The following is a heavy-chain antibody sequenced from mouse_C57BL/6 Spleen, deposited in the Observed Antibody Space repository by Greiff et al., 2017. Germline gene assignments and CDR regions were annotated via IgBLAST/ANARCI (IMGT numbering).Heavy chain of an antibody. CDR2: YPGSGNTY. J-gene: IGHJ3*01. V-gene: IGHV1-83*01. Sequence: VQLQQPGPELVKPGASVKMSCKASGYTFTDYYMHWVKQQPGKGLEWIGVIYPGSGNTYYNEQFKGKATLTADTSSSTAYMQLSCLTSEDSAFYFYARALCPPWVAYWGQGTLVTVSA. CDR1: YTFTDYYM. CDR3: RALCPPWVAY.